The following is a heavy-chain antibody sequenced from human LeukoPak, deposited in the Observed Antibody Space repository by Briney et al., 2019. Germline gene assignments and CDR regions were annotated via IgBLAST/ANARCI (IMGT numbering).Heavy chain of an antibody. Sequence: GGSLRLSCAASGFSFGNYGMSWVRQAPGKGLEWVSGISGNGGRTYYADSVKGRFTISRDQSKNTLFLQMNSLRVEDTALYYCGKDPNGDYVGGFDFWGQGTMVAVSS. D-gene: IGHD3-16*01. CDR1: GFSFGNYG. J-gene: IGHJ3*01. CDR2: ISGNGGRT. CDR3: GKDPNGDYVGGFDF. V-gene: IGHV3-23*01.